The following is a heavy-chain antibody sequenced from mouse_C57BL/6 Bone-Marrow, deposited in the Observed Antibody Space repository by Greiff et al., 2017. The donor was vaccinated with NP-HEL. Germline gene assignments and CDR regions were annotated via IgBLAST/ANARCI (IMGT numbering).Heavy chain of an antibody. Sequence: VQRVESGAELVKPGASVKLSCKASGYTFTSYWMHWVKQRPGQGLEWIGMIHPNSGSTNYNEKFKSKATLTVDKSSSTAYMQLSSLTSEDSAVYYCASSSYAMDYWGQGTSVTVSS. CDR1: GYTFTSYW. CDR3: ASSSYAMDY. J-gene: IGHJ4*01. V-gene: IGHV1-64*01. CDR2: IHPNSGST.